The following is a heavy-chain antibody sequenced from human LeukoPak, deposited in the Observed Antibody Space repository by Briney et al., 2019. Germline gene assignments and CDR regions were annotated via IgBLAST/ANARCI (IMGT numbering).Heavy chain of an antibody. CDR3: ARGNLAARLFDY. Sequence: PSETLSLTCAVYGGSFSGYYWSWIRQPPGKGLEWIGEINHSGSTNYNPSLKSRVTISVDTSKNQFSLKLSSVTAADTAVYYCARGNLAARLFDYWGQGTLVTVSS. J-gene: IGHJ4*02. CDR1: GGSFSGYY. D-gene: IGHD6-6*01. CDR2: INHSGST. V-gene: IGHV4-34*01.